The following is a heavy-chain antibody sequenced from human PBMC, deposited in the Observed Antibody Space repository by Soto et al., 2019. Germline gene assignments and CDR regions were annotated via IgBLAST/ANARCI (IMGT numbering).Heavy chain of an antibody. D-gene: IGHD6-13*01. V-gene: IGHV3-33*01. J-gene: IGHJ4*02. Sequence: QVQLVESGGGVVQPGRSLRLSCAASGFTLSSYGMHWVRQAPGKGLEWVAVIWYDGSNKYYADSVKGRFTISRDNSKNTLYLQMNSLRAEDTAVYYCARDRTEAAAGSDYWGQGTLVTVSS. CDR1: GFTLSSYG. CDR3: ARDRTEAAAGSDY. CDR2: IWYDGSNK.